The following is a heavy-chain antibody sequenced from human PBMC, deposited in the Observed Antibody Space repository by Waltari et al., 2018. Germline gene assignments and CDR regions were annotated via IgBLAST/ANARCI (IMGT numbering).Heavy chain of an antibody. CDR1: GGTFSRYA. J-gene: IGHJ4*02. Sequence: QVQLVQSGAEVKKPGSSVKVSCQASGGTFSRYAISWVRQAPGQGLEWMGGIIPNFGTANYAQRFQGRVTITADEATSTAYMERSSLRAEDTAVYYCASGGIRFLEWYPLDYWGQGTLVTVSS. V-gene: IGHV1-69*01. CDR2: IIPNFGTA. CDR3: ASGGIRFLEWYPLDY. D-gene: IGHD3-3*01.